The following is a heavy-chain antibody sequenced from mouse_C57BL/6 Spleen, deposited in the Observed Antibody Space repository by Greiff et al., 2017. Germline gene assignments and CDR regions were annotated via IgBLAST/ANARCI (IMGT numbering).Heavy chain of an antibody. V-gene: IGHV1-81*01. CDR3: ARSDGSSYVFAY. CDR1: GYTFTSYG. D-gene: IGHD1-1*01. Sequence: VQLQQSGAELARPGASVKLSCKASGYTFTSYGIRWVKQRTGQGLAWIGALYPRSGNTYYTEKFKGKATLTADKSSSTAYMELRSLTSEYSAVYFWARSDGSSYVFAYWGQGTLVTVSA. J-gene: IGHJ3*01. CDR2: LYPRSGNT.